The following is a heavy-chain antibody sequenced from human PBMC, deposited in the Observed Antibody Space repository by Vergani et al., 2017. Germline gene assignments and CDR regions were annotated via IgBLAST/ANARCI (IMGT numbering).Heavy chain of an antibody. D-gene: IGHD5-12*01. V-gene: IGHV4-34*01. J-gene: IGHJ5*02. CDR3: ARGIDRGYDFAPDL. Sequence: QVQLQQWGAGLLKPSETLSLTCAVYGGSFSGYYWSWIRQPPGKGLEWIGEINHSGSTNYNPSLKSRVTISVDTSKNQFSLKLSSVTAADTAVYYCARGIDRGYDFAPDLWGQGTLVTVSS. CDR2: INHSGST. CDR1: GGSFSGYY.